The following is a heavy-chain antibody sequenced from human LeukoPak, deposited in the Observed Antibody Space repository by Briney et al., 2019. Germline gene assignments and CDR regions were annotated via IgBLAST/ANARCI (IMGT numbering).Heavy chain of an antibody. J-gene: IGHJ3*02. CDR2: IIPIFGTA. CDR1: GGTFSSYA. D-gene: IGHD3-9*01. V-gene: IGHV1-69*05. CDR3: ARTYYDILTGFTAAFDI. Sequence: SVKVSCKASGGTFSSYAISWVRQAPGQGLEWMGGIIPIFGTANYAQKFQGRVTMTRNTSISTAYMELSSLRSEDTAVYYCARTYYDILTGFTAAFDIWGQGTMVTVSS.